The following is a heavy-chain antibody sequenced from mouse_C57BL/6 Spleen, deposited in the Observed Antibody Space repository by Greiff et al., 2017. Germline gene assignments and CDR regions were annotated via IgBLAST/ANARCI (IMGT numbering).Heavy chain of an antibody. CDR1: GYTFTSYW. J-gene: IGHJ4*01. D-gene: IGHD2-2*01. V-gene: IGHV1-55*01. CDR3: ARGGYGYGDYYAMDY. CDR2: IYPGSGST. Sequence: QVQLQQPGAELVKPGASVKMSCKASGYTFTSYWITWVKQRPGQGLEWIGDIYPGSGSTNYNEKFKSKATLTVDTSSSTAYMQLSSLTSEDSAVXYCARGGYGYGDYYAMDYWGQGTSVTVSS.